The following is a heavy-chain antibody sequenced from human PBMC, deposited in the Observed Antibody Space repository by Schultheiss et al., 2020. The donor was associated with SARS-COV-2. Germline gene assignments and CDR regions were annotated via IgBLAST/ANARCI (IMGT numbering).Heavy chain of an antibody. V-gene: IGHV1-69*10. CDR2: INPNSGGT. CDR1: GGTFSSYA. Sequence: SVKVSCKASGGTFSSYAISWVRQAPGQGLEWMGGINPNSGGTSYAQKFQGRVTMTRDTSTSTVYMELSSLRSEDTAVYYCARDGYNRGLGSDFDYWGQGTLVTVSS. D-gene: IGHD5-24*01. CDR3: ARDGYNRGLGSDFDY. J-gene: IGHJ4*02.